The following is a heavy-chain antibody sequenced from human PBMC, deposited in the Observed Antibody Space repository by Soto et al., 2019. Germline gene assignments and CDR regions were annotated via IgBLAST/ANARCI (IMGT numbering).Heavy chain of an antibody. J-gene: IGHJ6*02. Sequence: QVQLVQSGAEVKKPASSVKGSCKASGGTFNNYPITWVRQAPVEGLEWMGGSIPIFGTANYAQNFQGRVTISVDESTSTAYMGLSSLRSEDTAVYYCTRVRAYSGDDNYYYSDMDVWGQGTTVTVSS. V-gene: IGHV1-69*01. CDR1: GGTFNNYP. D-gene: IGHD5-12*01. CDR3: TRVRAYSGDDNYYYSDMDV. CDR2: SIPIFGTA.